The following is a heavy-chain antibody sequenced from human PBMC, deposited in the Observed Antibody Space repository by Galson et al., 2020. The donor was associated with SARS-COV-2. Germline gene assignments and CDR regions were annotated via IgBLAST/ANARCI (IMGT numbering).Heavy chain of an antibody. Sequence: ASVTVSCKVSGYTLPELSMHWVRQAPGKGLEWMGGFDPEDGETIYAQKFQGRVTMTEDTSTDTAYMELSSLRSEDTAVYYCATLSPDFWSGCGTARLCWGQGTLVTVSS. CDR1: GYTLPELS. CDR2: FDPEDGET. D-gene: IGHD3-3*01. J-gene: IGHJ4*02. V-gene: IGHV1-24*01. CDR3: ATLSPDFWSGCGTARLC.